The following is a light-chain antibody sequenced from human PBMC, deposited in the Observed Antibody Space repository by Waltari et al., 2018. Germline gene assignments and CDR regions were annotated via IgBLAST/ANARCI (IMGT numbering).Light chain of an antibody. V-gene: IGLV1-40*01. J-gene: IGLJ2*01. CDR3: QSYDSSLSVL. Sequence: QSVLTQPPSVSGAPGQRVTISCTGSSSNIGAGYDVHWYQQLPGTAPKLLIYGTSSRPSGVPDRFSGPKSCTSASLAITGLQAEDDADYYCQSYDSSLSVLFGGGTKLTVL. CDR1: SSNIGAGYD. CDR2: GTS.